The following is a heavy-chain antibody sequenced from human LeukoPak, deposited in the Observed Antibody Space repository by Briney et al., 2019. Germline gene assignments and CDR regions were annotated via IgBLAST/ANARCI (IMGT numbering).Heavy chain of an antibody. CDR1: GFTFSSYG. D-gene: IGHD5-18*01. CDR3: AKDNRAGYSYGYSYFDY. J-gene: IGHJ4*02. CDR2: IRYDGSNK. V-gene: IGHV3-30*02. Sequence: QPGGSLRLSCAASGFTFSSYGMHWVRQAPGKGLEWVAFIRYDGSNKYYADSVKGRFTISRDNSKNTLYLQMNSLRAEDTAVYYCAKDNRAGYSYGYSYFDYWGQGTLVTVSS.